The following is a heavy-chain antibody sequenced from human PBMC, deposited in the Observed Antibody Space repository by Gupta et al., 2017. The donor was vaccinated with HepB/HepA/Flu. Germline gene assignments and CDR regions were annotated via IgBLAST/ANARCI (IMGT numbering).Heavy chain of an antibody. D-gene: IGHD6-13*01. J-gene: IGHJ6*02. CDR2: VSHDGNSQ. CDR1: GFTFSDFA. V-gene: IGHV3-30*04. Sequence: QVQLVESGGGVVQPGGSLKLSCEGSGFTFSDFAMHWVRQAPGAGLGWVAAVSHDGNSQSYPDSMKGRFTISRDNSKSTLYLHINSLTIADTGVYFCARRGSRWSAADNFAMGVWGPGTTVRVSS. CDR3: ARRGSRWSAADNFAMGV.